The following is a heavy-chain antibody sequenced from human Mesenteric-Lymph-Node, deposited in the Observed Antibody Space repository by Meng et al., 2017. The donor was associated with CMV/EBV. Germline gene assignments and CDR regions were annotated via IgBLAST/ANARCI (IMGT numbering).Heavy chain of an antibody. CDR2: INHSGST. CDR3: ARGLGGIAAAGIWYYFDY. D-gene: IGHD6-13*01. CDR1: GGSFSGYY. V-gene: IGHV4-34*01. J-gene: IGHJ4*02. Sequence: SETLSLTCAVYGGSFSGYYWSWIRQPPGEGLEWIGEINHSGSTNYNPSLKSRVTISVDTSKNQFSLKLSSVTAADTAVYYCARGLGGIAAAGIWYYFDYWGQGTLVTVSS.